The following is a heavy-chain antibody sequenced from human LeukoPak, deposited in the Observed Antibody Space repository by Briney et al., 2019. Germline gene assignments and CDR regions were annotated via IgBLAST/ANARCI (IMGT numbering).Heavy chain of an antibody. J-gene: IGHJ4*02. CDR1: GGSISSYY. V-gene: IGHV4-59*08. D-gene: IGHD6-13*01. CDR3: AIRAAAGTGAYDY. Sequence: SETLSLTRTVSGGSISSYYWSWIRQPPGKGLEWIGYIYYSGSTNYNPSLKSRVTISVDTSKNQFSLKLSSVTAADTAVYYCAIRAAAGTGAYDYWGQGTLVTVSS. CDR2: IYYSGST.